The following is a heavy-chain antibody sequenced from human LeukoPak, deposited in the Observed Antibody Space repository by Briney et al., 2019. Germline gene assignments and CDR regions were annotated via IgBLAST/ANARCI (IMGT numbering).Heavy chain of an antibody. Sequence: SETLSLTCSVSHYSITSGYYWGWIRQPPGKGLEWIGNIYHSGSTFYNPSLKSRVTISVDASKNQFSLKLSSVTAADTAVYYCATRKLGNDYWGQGTLVTVSS. D-gene: IGHD7-27*01. CDR1: HYSITSGYY. CDR2: IYHSGST. V-gene: IGHV4-38-2*01. J-gene: IGHJ4*02. CDR3: ATRKLGNDY.